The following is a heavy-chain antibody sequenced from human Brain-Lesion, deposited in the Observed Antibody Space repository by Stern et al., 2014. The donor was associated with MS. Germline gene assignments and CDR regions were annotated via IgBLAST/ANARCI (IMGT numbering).Heavy chain of an antibody. CDR3: AAVSTWGP. V-gene: IGHV1-58*03. CDR2: IVVGSGKA. Sequence: HLVESGPEMKKPGTSVNVSCKASGFTFTSSSVQWVRQARGQGLGWIGGIVVGSGKANYAQKFQGRVTISRDLSTDTAYMELSSLRSDDTAIYYCAAVSTWGPWGQGTPVTVSS. D-gene: IGHD3-16*01. CDR1: GFTFTSSS. J-gene: IGHJ4*02.